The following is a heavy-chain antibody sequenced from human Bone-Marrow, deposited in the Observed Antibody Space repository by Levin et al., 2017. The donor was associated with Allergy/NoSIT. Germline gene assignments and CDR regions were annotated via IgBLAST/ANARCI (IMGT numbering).Heavy chain of an antibody. V-gene: IGHV3-30-3*01. J-gene: IGHJ6*02. CDR3: ARDVARQLWFPYYHYYGMDV. CDR1: GFTFSSYA. CDR2: ISYDGSSK. Sequence: SCAASGFTFSSYAMHWVRQAPGKGLEWVAVISYDGSSKYYADSVKGRFTVSRDNSKNTLYLQMNSLRAEDTAVYYCARDVARQLWFPYYHYYGMDVWGQGTTVTVSS. D-gene: IGHD5-18*01.